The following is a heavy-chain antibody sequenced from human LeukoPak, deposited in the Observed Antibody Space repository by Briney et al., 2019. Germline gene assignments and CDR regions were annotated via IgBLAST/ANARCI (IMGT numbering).Heavy chain of an antibody. J-gene: IGHJ4*02. V-gene: IGHV1-2*02. CDR2: INPNSGGT. CDR3: ARDFAGTWTYYDY. Sequence: ASVKVSCKASGYTFTGYYMHWVRQAPGQGLEWMGWINPNSGGTNYAQKFQGRVTMTRDTSISTAYMELSRLRSDDTAVYYCARDFAGTWTYYDYWGQGTLVTVSS. D-gene: IGHD3-10*01. CDR1: GYTFTGYY.